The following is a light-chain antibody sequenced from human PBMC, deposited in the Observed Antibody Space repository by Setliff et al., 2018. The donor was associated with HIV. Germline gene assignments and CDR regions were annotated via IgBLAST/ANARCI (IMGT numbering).Light chain of an antibody. CDR3: CSNTGSNTFV. CDR1: SSDIGRYNL. J-gene: IGLJ1*01. Sequence: QSPLAQPASVSGSPGQSITISCTGTSSDIGRYNLVSWYQQYPGKAPKLMIYQATKRPSGVSNRFSGSKSGNTASLTISGLQAEDEADYYCCSNTGSNTFVFGSGTKV. V-gene: IGLV2-23*02. CDR2: QAT.